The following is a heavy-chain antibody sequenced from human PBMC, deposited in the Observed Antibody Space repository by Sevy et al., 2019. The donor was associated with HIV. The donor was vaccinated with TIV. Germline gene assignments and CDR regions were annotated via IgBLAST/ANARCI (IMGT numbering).Heavy chain of an antibody. CDR1: GFTFSSYW. J-gene: IGHJ6*02. V-gene: IGHV3-7*04. Sequence: GGSLRLSCAASGFTFSSYWMSWVRQAPGKGLEWVANIKQDGSEKYYVDSVKGRFTISRDNAKNSLYQQMNSLRAEDTAVYYCARGYSSGWYQWDYYYGMDVWGQGTTVTVSS. CDR2: IKQDGSEK. CDR3: ARGYSSGWYQWDYYYGMDV. D-gene: IGHD6-19*01.